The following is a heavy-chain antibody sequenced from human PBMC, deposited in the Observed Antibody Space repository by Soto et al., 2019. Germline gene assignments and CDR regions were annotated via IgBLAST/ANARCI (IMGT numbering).Heavy chain of an antibody. D-gene: IGHD4-17*01. J-gene: IGHJ6*02. Sequence: EVQLLESGGGLVQPGGSLRLSCAASGFTFSSYAMSLVRQSPGKGLEWVSAISGSGGSTYYSDSEKGRVTISRDNSKNPLYLQRNSLRAEDTAVYCCAKDSRAGGDYYGMDVWGQGTTVTVSS. V-gene: IGHV3-23*01. CDR3: AKDSRAGGDYYGMDV. CDR1: GFTFSSYA. CDR2: ISGSGGST.